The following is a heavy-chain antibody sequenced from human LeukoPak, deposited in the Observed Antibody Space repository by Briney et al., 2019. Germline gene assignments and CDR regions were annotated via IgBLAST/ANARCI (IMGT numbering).Heavy chain of an antibody. CDR3: ARQEIAAAGTYFQH. D-gene: IGHD6-13*01. Sequence: SETLSLTCAVSGYSISSGYYWGWIRQPPGKGLEWIRSIYHSGSTYYNPSLKSRVTISVDTSKNQFSLKLSSVTAADTAVYYCARQEIAAAGTYFQHWGQGTLVTVSS. V-gene: IGHV4-38-2*01. J-gene: IGHJ1*01. CDR1: GYSISSGYY. CDR2: IYHSGST.